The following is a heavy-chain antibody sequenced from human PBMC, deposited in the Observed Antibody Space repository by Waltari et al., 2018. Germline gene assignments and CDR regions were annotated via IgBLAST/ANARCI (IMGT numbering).Heavy chain of an antibody. V-gene: IGHV3-48*04. CDR2: MSSSSDRI. CDR3: AGIRRGYWFFDL. Sequence: DVQLVESGGGLVQPGGSLRLSCAASGFTFTTYSMNWVRQAPGKGLEWIAYMSSSSDRIYSADSVKGRFTISRDNAKNSVYLQMNSLRADDTAVYYCAGIRRGYWFFDLWGRGTLVTVSS. D-gene: IGHD3-10*01. J-gene: IGHJ2*01. CDR1: GFTFTTYS.